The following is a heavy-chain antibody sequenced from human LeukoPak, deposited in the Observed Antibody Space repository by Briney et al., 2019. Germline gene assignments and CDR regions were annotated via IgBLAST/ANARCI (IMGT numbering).Heavy chain of an antibody. CDR1: GFTFSSYW. CDR2: IKQDGSEE. J-gene: IGHJ3*02. V-gene: IGHV3-7*03. Sequence: GGSLRLSCAASGFTFSSYWMTWVRQAPGKGLEWVANIKQDGSEEYYMDSAKGRFTISRDNAKNSLYLQMNSLRAEDTALYSCATPRGYSSSWYFDIWGQGTMVTVSS. D-gene: IGHD6-13*01. CDR3: ATPRGYSSSWYFDI.